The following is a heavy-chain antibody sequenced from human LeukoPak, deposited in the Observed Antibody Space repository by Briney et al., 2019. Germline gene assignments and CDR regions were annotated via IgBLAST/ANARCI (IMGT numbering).Heavy chain of an antibody. Sequence: GASVKVSCKTSEYTFTAYYIHWVRQAPGHGLEWMGWINPNSGGTNYAQKSQGRVAMTRDTSISTAYMELNSLRSDDTAVYYCARVRIAVSGTLGYWGQGTLVTVSS. J-gene: IGHJ4*02. CDR1: EYTFTAYY. V-gene: IGHV1-2*02. CDR3: ARVRIAVSGTLGY. CDR2: INPNSGGT. D-gene: IGHD6-19*01.